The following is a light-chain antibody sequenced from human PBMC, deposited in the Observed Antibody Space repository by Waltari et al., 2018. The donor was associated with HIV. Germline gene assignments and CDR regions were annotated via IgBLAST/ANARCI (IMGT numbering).Light chain of an antibody. J-gene: IGKJ1*01. V-gene: IGKV1-39*01. CDR1: QSIRSN. CDR3: EQSYNSPRT. CDR2: AAS. Sequence: IQMTQSPSSLSASIGGRVTITCQSRQSIRSNLNWYQQKPGKAPKLLIYAASSLQSGVPSRFSGSGSVTDFTLTISRLQPEDFVTYHCEQSYNSPRTFGQGTKVEMK.